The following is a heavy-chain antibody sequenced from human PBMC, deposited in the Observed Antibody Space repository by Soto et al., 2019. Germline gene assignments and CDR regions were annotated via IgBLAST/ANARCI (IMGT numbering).Heavy chain of an antibody. CDR1: GYTFTSYG. D-gene: IGHD6-13*01. CDR3: VRRHVSATGIDWFDP. J-gene: IGHJ5*02. CDR2: INAANGDT. Sequence: ASVKVSCKASGYTFTSYGIHWVRQAPGQRLEWMGWINAANGDTKYSPKFQGRVTITRDTSASKAYMELSSLRSEDTAVCYCVRRHVSATGIDWFDPWGQGTLVTVSS. V-gene: IGHV1-3*01.